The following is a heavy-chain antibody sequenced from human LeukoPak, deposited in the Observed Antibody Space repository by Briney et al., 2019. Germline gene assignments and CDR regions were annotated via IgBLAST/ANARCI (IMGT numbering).Heavy chain of an antibody. CDR1: GFTLSSYA. J-gene: IGHJ4*02. V-gene: IGHV3-23*01. CDR2: ISGSGGST. Sequence: GGSLRLSCAASGFTLSSYAMSWVRPAPGKGREWVSAISGSGGSTYYADSVKGRFTISRDNSKNTLYLQMNSLRAEDTAVYYCAKGIYSSGWFDYWGQGTLVTVSS. CDR3: AKGIYSSGWFDY. D-gene: IGHD6-19*01.